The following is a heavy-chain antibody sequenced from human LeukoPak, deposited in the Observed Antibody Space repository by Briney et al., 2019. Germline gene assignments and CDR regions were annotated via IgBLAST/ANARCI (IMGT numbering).Heavy chain of an antibody. CDR3: ARVSGRGYYGMDV. CDR1: GYTFTSYD. CDR2: MNPNSGNT. J-gene: IGHJ6*02. V-gene: IGHV1-8*02. Sequence: ASVKVSCKASGYTFTSYDINWVRQATGQGLEWMGWMNPNSGNTGYAQKLQGRVTMTTDTSTSTAYMELRSLRSDDTAVYYCARVSGRGYYGMDVWGQGTTVTVSS. D-gene: IGHD2/OR15-2a*01.